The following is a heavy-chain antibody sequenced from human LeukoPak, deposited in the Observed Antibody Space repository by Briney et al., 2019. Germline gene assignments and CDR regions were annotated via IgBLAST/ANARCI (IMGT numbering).Heavy chain of an antibody. Sequence: PGGSLRLSCAASGFTFSSYSMNWVRQAPGKGLEWVSSISSSSSYIYYADSVKGRFTISRDNSKNTLYLQMNSLRAEDTAVYYCAKGTGYSSGWGFDYWGQGTLVTVSS. D-gene: IGHD6-19*01. CDR2: ISSSSSYI. V-gene: IGHV3-21*04. J-gene: IGHJ4*02. CDR3: AKGTGYSSGWGFDY. CDR1: GFTFSSYS.